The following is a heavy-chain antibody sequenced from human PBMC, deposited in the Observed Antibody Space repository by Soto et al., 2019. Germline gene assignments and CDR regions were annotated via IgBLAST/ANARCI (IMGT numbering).Heavy chain of an antibody. CDR3: AKGSEVARQELDY. D-gene: IGHD2-15*01. CDR1: GITFRNFG. Sequence: QVQLVESGGGVVQPGRSPRLYWAASGITFRNFGMHWVPQAPGKGLEWVAAISSDGSDKYYSDSVKGRFTISRDNSKNTLFLQMNSLRVEDTAVYYCAKGSEVARQELDYWGQGTLVTVSS. J-gene: IGHJ4*02. V-gene: IGHV3-30*18. CDR2: ISSDGSDK.